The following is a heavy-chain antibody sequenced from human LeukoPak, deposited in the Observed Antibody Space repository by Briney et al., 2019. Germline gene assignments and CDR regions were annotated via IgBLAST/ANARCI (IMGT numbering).Heavy chain of an antibody. V-gene: IGHV1-69*13. CDR3: ARDPGWGTTVVVNWFDP. CDR2: IIPIFGTA. J-gene: IGHJ5*02. Sequence: SVKVSSKASGGTFSSYAISWARQAPGQGLEWMGGIIPIFGTANYAQKFQGRVTITADESTSTAYMELSSLRSEDTAVYYCARDPGWGTTVVVNWFDPWGQGTLVTVSS. CDR1: GGTFSSYA. D-gene: IGHD4-23*01.